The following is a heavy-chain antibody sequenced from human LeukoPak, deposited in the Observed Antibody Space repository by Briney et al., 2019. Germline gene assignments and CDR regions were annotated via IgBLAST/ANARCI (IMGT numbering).Heavy chain of an antibody. CDR2: ISGTGDNT. J-gene: IGHJ4*02. D-gene: IGHD2-15*01. V-gene: IGHV3-23*01. CDR1: GLTFNNFA. Sequence: GGSLRLSCAASGLTFNNFAMSWVRQAPGKGLESVLVISGTGDNTYYADSVKGRFTISRDNAKNSLYLQMNSLRAEDTAVYYCARGYCSGGSCHFDYWGQGTLVTVSS. CDR3: ARGYCSGGSCHFDY.